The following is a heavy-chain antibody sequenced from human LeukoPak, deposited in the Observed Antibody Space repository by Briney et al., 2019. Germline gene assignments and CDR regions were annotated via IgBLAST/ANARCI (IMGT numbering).Heavy chain of an antibody. CDR1: GYTFTGYY. Sequence: ASVKVSCKASGYTFTGYYMHWVRQAPGQGLEWMGWINPNSGGTNYAQKFQGRVTMTRDTSISTAYMELSRLRSDDTAVYYCAKDLYYYGSGSYFDYWGQGTLVTVSS. CDR2: INPNSGGT. D-gene: IGHD3-10*01. CDR3: AKDLYYYGSGSYFDY. V-gene: IGHV1-2*02. J-gene: IGHJ4*02.